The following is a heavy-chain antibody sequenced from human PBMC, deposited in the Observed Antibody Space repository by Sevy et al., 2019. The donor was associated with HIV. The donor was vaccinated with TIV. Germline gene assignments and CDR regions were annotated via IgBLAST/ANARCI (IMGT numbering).Heavy chain of an antibody. CDR2: IFPDDSDT. V-gene: IGHV5-51*01. CDR1: GYSFTSYW. Sequence: GESLKIFCKGSGYSFTSYWIGWVRQMPGKGLEWSGIIFPDDSDTRYSPSFHGQVTISADKSISTADPQWSSLQASDNAMYYGARLPVGAGDRAMVSYFDYWGQGTLVTVSS. D-gene: IGHD5-18*01. CDR3: ARLPVGAGDRAMVSYFDY. J-gene: IGHJ4*02.